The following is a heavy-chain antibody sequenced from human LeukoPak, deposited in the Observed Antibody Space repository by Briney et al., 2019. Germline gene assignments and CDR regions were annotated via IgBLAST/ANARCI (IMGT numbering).Heavy chain of an antibody. D-gene: IGHD3-22*01. J-gene: IGHJ4*02. Sequence: ASAKVSCKASGGTFSSYAISWVRQAPGQGLEWMGWISAYNGNTNYAQKLQGRVTMTRDTSTSTVYMELSSLRSEDTAVYYCARGYYDSSGLFFDYWGQGTLVTVSS. V-gene: IGHV1-18*01. CDR3: ARGYYDSSGLFFDY. CDR2: ISAYNGNT. CDR1: GGTFSSYA.